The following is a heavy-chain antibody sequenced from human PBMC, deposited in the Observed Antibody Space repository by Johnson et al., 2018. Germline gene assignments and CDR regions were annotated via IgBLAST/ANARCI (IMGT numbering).Heavy chain of an antibody. CDR1: GFTFSSYG. CDR2: ISYDGSNK. Sequence: QVQLVESGGGVVQPGRSLRLSCAASGFTFSSYGMHWVRQAPGKGLEWVAIISYDGSNKYYADSVKGRFTISRDNSKNSVSLQMNSLGSEDTVVYYCAKGFKVLWFGKADDAFDIWGQGTMVTVSS. CDR3: AKGFKVLWFGKADDAFDI. J-gene: IGHJ3*02. V-gene: IGHV3-30*18. D-gene: IGHD3-10*01.